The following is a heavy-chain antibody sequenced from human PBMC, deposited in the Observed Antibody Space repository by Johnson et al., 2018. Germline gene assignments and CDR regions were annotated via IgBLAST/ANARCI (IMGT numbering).Heavy chain of an antibody. Sequence: QVQLVQSGGGVVQPGRSLRLSCAASGFTFSSYGMHWVRQAPGKGLEWVAVIWYDGSNKYYADSVKGRFTISRDNSKNTLYLQRNSLRAEDTAVYYCARAAMIVVTRQAFDIWGQGTMVTVSS. V-gene: IGHV3-33*01. CDR3: ARAAMIVVTRQAFDI. CDR2: IWYDGSNK. D-gene: IGHD3-22*01. J-gene: IGHJ3*02. CDR1: GFTFSSYG.